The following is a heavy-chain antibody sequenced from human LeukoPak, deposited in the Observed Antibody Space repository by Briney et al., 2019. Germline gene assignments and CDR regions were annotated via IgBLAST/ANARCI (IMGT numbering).Heavy chain of an antibody. Sequence: LQTLSHTCAVSGGSISSGGYSWSWIRQPPGKGLEWIGYIYHSGSTYYNPSLKSRVTISVDRSKNQFSLKLSSVTAADTAVYYCARGGDFDYWGQGTLVTVSS. CDR3: ARGGDFDY. CDR1: GGSISSGGYS. V-gene: IGHV4-30-2*01. J-gene: IGHJ4*02. D-gene: IGHD3-16*01. CDR2: IYHSGST.